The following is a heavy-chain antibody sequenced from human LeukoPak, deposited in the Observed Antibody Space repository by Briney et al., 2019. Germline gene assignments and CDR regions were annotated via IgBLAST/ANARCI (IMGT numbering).Heavy chain of an antibody. V-gene: IGHV1-18*04. Sequence: ASVKVCCKASGYTFTSYGISWVRQAPGQGLEWMGWISAYNVNTNNAQKLQGRVTMTTDTSTSTAYMELRSLRSDDTAVYYCARDRSSGWYEYYSYYGMDVWGKGNTVTVSS. CDR2: ISAYNVNT. D-gene: IGHD6-19*01. CDR3: ARDRSSGWYEYYSYYGMDV. CDR1: GYTFTSYG. J-gene: IGHJ6*04.